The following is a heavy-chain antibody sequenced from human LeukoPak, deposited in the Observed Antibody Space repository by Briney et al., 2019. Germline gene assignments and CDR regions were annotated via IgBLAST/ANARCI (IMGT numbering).Heavy chain of an antibody. CDR2: ITGSGDGT. V-gene: IGHV3-23*01. CDR1: GFTFTSYA. Sequence: PGGSLRLSCVASGFTFTSYAMSWVRQAPGQGLEWVSGITGSGDGTFYADSVKGRFTISRDNSKNTLYVQMNSLRAEDTAIYYCVKDYGPKQLVFFDSWGQGIPVTVSS. J-gene: IGHJ4*02. CDR3: VKDYGPKQLVFFDS. D-gene: IGHD6-13*01.